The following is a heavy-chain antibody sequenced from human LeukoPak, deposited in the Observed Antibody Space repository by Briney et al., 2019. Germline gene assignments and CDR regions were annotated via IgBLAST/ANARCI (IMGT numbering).Heavy chain of an antibody. CDR1: GYTFTDYY. V-gene: IGHV1-2*02. CDR3: ARGEGSSIDY. D-gene: IGHD6-13*01. Sequence: ASVKVSCKASGYTFTDYYMHWVRPAPGQGLEWMVWINPDSGGTNYAQKFQGRVTMTIDTSITTAYLELTRLTSDDTAVYYCARGEGSSIDYWGQGTLVTVSS. J-gene: IGHJ4*02. CDR2: INPDSGGT.